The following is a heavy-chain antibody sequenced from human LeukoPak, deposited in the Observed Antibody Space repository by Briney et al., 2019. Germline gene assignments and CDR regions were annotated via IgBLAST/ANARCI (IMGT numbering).Heavy chain of an antibody. CDR1: GFTFSSYA. CDR2: ISGSGGST. V-gene: IGHV3-23*01. J-gene: IGHJ4*02. D-gene: IGHD3-9*01. Sequence: PGGSLRLSCAASGFTFSSYAMSWVRQATGKGLEWVSAISGSGGSTYYADSVKGRFTISRDNSKNTLYLQMNSLRAEDTAVYYCAKDPHYFDWLFRWGQGTLVTVSS. CDR3: AKDPHYFDWLFR.